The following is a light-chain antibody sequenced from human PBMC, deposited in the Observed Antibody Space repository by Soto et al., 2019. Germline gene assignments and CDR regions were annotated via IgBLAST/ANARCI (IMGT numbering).Light chain of an antibody. Sequence: EIVLTQSPGTVSLSPGERVTLSCRASQSVSGSYVAWYQQKPGQAPRLLIYGASARATGIPARFSGSGSGAEFTLTISSVQSEDSAIYYCQERSKWPLYTFGQGTKVDIK. CDR1: QSVSGSY. J-gene: IGKJ2*01. CDR3: QERSKWPLYT. CDR2: GAS. V-gene: IGKV3D-20*02.